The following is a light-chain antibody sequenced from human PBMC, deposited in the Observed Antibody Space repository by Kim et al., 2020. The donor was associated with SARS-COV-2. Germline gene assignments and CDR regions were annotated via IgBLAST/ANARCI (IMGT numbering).Light chain of an antibody. CDR2: YDD. CDR1: SSNIGNNA. CDR3: ATWDDSLNDYV. J-gene: IGLJ1*01. Sequence: RQGVTISCSGSSSNIGNNAVNWYQQLPGKAPKLLIYYDDLMPSGVSDRFSGSKSGTSASLAISGLQSEDEADYYCATWDDSLNDYVFGTGTKVTVL. V-gene: IGLV1-36*01.